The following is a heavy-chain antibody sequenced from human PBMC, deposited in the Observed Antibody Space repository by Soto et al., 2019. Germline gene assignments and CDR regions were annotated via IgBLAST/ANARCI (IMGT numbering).Heavy chain of an antibody. D-gene: IGHD6-19*01. CDR1: GFPFDRYA. V-gene: IGHV3-33*03. Sequence: QVHLAESGGGVVQPGTSLRLSCAASGFPFDRYAIHWFRQAPGKGLEWVAAIWYDGSYTYYGESVKGRFLISRDNSKNTVFLEMNSLRAEDAAVYFCAKGRIAVAAGAFDSWGPGTRVIVSS. J-gene: IGHJ3*01. CDR2: IWYDGSYT. CDR3: AKGRIAVAAGAFDS.